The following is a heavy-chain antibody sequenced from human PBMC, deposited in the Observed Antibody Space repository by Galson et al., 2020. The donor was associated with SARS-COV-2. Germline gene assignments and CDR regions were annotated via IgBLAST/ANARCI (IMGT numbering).Heavy chain of an antibody. J-gene: IGHJ3*02. Sequence: GESLKISCAASGFTLSSYAMHWVRQAPGKGLEWVAVISYDGSNKYYADSVKGRFTISRDNSKNTLYLQMNSLRAEDTAVYYCARSRGGSYRDAFDIWGQGTMVTVSS. D-gene: IGHD1-26*01. V-gene: IGHV3-30*01. CDR2: ISYDGSNK. CDR3: ARSRGGSYRDAFDI. CDR1: GFTLSSYA.